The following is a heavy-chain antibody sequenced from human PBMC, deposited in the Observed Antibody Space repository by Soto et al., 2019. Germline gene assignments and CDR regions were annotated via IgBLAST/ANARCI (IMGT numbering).Heavy chain of an antibody. CDR2: INHSGST. CDR3: ARDDRLDLFSS. D-gene: IGHD1-1*01. CDR1: GGSFSGYY. Sequence: SETLSLTCAVSGGSFSGYYWTWIRQPPGTGLEWIGEINHSGSTNYNPSLKSRVTISVDTSKNQFFLKLTSVTAADTAVYFCARDDRLDLFSSWSQGSLVTGSS. J-gene: IGHJ5*01. V-gene: IGHV4-34*01.